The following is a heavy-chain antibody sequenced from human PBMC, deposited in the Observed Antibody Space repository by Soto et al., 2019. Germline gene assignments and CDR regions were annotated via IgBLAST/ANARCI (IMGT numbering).Heavy chain of an antibody. V-gene: IGHV1-3*05. CDR1: GYTFTSYA. D-gene: IGHD3-3*02. J-gene: IGHJ5*02. Sequence: SGAEEKKPGASVKVSCKASGYTFTSYAMHWVRQAPGQRLEWMGWINAGNGNTKYSQKFQGRVTITRDTSASTAYMELSSLRSEDTAVYYCAREQRDGYIFWFDPWGQGTLVTVSS. CDR3: AREQRDGYIFWFDP. CDR2: INAGNGNT.